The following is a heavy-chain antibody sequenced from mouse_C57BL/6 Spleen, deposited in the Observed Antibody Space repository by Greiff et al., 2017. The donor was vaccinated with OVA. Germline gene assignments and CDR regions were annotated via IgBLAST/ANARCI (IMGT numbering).Heavy chain of an antibody. CDR2: FHPYNDDT. V-gene: IGHV1-47*01. J-gene: IGHJ2*01. CDR1: GYTFTTYP. D-gene: IGHD2-4*01. Sequence: VMLVESGAELVKPGASVKMSCKASGYTFTTYPIEWMKQNHGKSLEWIGNFHPYNDDTKYNEKFKGKATLTVEKSSSTVYLELSRLTSDDSAVYYCALYDYDGEYFDYWGQGTTLTVSS. CDR3: ALYDYDGEYFDY.